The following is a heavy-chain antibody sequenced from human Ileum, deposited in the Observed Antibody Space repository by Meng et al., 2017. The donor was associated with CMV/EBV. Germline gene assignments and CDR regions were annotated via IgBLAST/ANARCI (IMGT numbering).Heavy chain of an antibody. CDR3: ASKEQLAMMGSGYYGMDV. Sequence: SVQVSCKGSGGTFSSYSLSWVRQAPGQGLEWMGGIITALGVTKYAQHFHGRVTITADKSTNTAYMELSSLRSEDTAVYFCASKEQLAMMGSGYYGMDVWGQGITVTVSS. CDR1: GGTFSSYS. J-gene: IGHJ6*02. D-gene: IGHD6-13*01. V-gene: IGHV1-69*10. CDR2: IITALGVT.